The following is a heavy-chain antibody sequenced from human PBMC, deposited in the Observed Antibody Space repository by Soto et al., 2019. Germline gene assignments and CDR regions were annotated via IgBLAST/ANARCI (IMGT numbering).Heavy chain of an antibody. Sequence: PGESLKISCKASGYRFPNYWIAWVRQMPGKGLEWMGIIYPDDSDTRYSPSFQGQVTISADKSITTAYLQWSSLKASDTAIYYCARQGGTGWQRYYGMDVWGQGTTVTGLL. J-gene: IGHJ6*02. CDR2: IYPDDSDT. CDR3: ARQGGTGWQRYYGMDV. D-gene: IGHD6-19*01. CDR1: GYRFPNYW. V-gene: IGHV5-51*01.